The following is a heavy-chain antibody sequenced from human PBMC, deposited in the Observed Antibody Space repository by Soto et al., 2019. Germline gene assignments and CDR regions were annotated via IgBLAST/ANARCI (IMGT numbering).Heavy chain of an antibody. CDR3: ARAGGLYGSGSYYDFDY. D-gene: IGHD3-10*01. Sequence: SETLSLTCTVSGGSISSYYWSWIRQPPGKGLEWIGYIYSSGSTNYNPSLKSRVTISVDTSKNQFSLKLSSVTAADTDVYYCARAGGLYGSGSYYDFDYWGQGTLVTVSS. J-gene: IGHJ4*02. V-gene: IGHV4-59*01. CDR1: GGSISSYY. CDR2: IYSSGST.